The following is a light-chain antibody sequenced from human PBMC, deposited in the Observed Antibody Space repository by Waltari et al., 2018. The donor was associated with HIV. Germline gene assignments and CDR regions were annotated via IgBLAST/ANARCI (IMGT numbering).Light chain of an antibody. Sequence: EIVLTQSPATLSLSPGERVTLSCRASQSVSNYLAWYQQRPGQAPRLLIYDASDRATDIPARCSGSGSGTDFTLTISSLEPEDFAVYYCQQRSISLTFGGGTRVEI. CDR2: DAS. J-gene: IGKJ4*01. CDR3: QQRSISLT. CDR1: QSVSNY. V-gene: IGKV3-11*01.